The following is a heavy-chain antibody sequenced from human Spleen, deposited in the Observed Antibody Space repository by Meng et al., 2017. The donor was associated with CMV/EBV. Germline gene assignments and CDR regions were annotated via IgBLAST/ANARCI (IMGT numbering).Heavy chain of an antibody. V-gene: IGHV1-69*05. J-gene: IGHJ4*02. CDR1: GTFSSYG. CDR3: ARDSERYSGSYYSFDY. CDR2: IIPIFGTA. D-gene: IGHD1-26*01. Sequence: GTFSSYGISWVRQAPGQGIEWMGGIIPIFGTANYAQKLQGRVTITTDESTSTAYMELSSLRSEDTAVYYCARDSERYSGSYYSFDYWGQGTLVTVSS.